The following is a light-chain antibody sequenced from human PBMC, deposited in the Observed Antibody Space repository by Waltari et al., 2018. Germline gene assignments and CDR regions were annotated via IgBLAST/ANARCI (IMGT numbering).Light chain of an antibody. Sequence: SSELTQDPAVSVALGPTVRITCQGHRLRRYYASWYQQRPGQAPVLVLYGQNNRPSGIPDRFSGSASGNTASLTITGTQAEDEADYYCHSRDTISTRVFGGGTRLTV. CDR2: GQN. CDR3: HSRDTISTRV. CDR1: RLRRYY. V-gene: IGLV3-19*01. J-gene: IGLJ3*02.